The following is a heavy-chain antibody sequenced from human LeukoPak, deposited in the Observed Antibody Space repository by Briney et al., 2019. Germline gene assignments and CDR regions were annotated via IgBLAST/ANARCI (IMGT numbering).Heavy chain of an antibody. J-gene: IGHJ4*02. D-gene: IGHD6-25*01. CDR3: ARDLRRIAAYYFDY. Sequence: GGSLRLSCAASRFTFSGYAIHWVRQAPGKGLEWVAVISSDGRDKHHADSVKGRFTISRDNSKNTLYLQTNSLRAEDTAVYYCARDLRRIAAYYFDYWGQGTLVTVSS. CDR2: ISSDGRDK. V-gene: IGHV3-30*03. CDR1: RFTFSGYA.